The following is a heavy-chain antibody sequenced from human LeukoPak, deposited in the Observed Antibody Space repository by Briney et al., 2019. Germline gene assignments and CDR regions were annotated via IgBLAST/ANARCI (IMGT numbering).Heavy chain of an antibody. CDR1: GFTFSSYG. Sequence: GGSLRLSCAVSGFTFSSYGMYWVRQAPGKGLEWVTFIRFDGSKKFYADPVKGRFTISRDNSKNTLYLQMSSLRAEDTAVYYCTRVEETATTAAIIRKYSYYYYYMDVWGKGNTVTVSS. D-gene: IGHD4-11*01. V-gene: IGHV3-30*02. J-gene: IGHJ6*03. CDR2: IRFDGSKK. CDR3: TRVEETATTAAIIRKYSYYYYYMDV.